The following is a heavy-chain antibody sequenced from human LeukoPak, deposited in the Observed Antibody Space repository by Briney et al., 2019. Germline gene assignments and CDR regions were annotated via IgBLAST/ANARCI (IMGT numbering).Heavy chain of an antibody. CDR3: ARDASRLLHSDSDC. CDR1: GFTFSSYS. V-gene: IGHV3-21*01. Sequence: GGSLRLSCAASGFTFSSYSMNWVRQAPGKGLEWVSSISSSSSYIYYADSVKGRFTISRDNAKNSLYLQMNSLRAEDTAVYYCARDASRLLHSDSDCWGQGTLVTVSS. D-gene: IGHD1-26*01. CDR2: ISSSSSYI. J-gene: IGHJ4*02.